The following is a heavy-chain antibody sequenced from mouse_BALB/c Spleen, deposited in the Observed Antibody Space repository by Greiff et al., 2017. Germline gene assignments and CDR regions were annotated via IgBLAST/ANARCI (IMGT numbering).Heavy chain of an antibody. CDR1: GDSITSGY. Sequence: EVKVVESGPSLVKPSQTLSLTCSVTGDSITSGYWNWIRKFPGNKLEYMGYISYSGSTYYNPSLKSRISITRDTSKNQYYLQLNSVTTEDTATYYCARYKDYGSPFAYWGQGTLVTVSA. J-gene: IGHJ3*01. V-gene: IGHV3-8*02. CDR2: ISYSGST. CDR3: ARYKDYGSPFAY. D-gene: IGHD1-1*01.